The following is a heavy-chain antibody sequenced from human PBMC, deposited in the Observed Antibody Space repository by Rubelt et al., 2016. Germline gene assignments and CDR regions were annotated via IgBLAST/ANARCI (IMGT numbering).Heavy chain of an antibody. V-gene: IGHV1-18*01. CDR1: GYTFTSYG. D-gene: IGHD3-22*01. CDR3: ARWHSSDSCGYNY. J-gene: IGHJ4*02. CDR2: ISAYNGNT. Sequence: QVQLVQSGAEVKKPGASVKVSCKASGYTFTSYGISWVRQAPGQGLEWMGWISAYNGNTNYAQRLQGRVTMTTDASTSTGYMELASRTSDETAWYYWARWHSSDSCGYNYWGQGTLVTVSP.